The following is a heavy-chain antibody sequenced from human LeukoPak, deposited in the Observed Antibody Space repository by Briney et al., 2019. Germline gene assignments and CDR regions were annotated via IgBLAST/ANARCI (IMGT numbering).Heavy chain of an antibody. CDR2: IWYDGSNK. CDR3: ARVRWPYEVGATKDNYFDY. Sequence: GGSLRLSCAASGFTFSSYGMHWVRQAPGKGLEWVAVIWYDGSNKYYADSVKGRFTISRDNSKNTLYLQMNSLRAEGTAVYYCARVRWPYEVGATKDNYFDYWGQGTLVTVSS. V-gene: IGHV3-33*01. D-gene: IGHD1-26*01. J-gene: IGHJ4*02. CDR1: GFTFSSYG.